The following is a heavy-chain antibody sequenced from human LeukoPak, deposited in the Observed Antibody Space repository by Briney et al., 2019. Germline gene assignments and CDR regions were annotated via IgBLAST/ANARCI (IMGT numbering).Heavy chain of an antibody. V-gene: IGHV3-23*01. CDR2: ITAGGST. CDR3: AKGSDCSVGFCGPDY. Sequence: GGSLRLSCAASGFTFSNYAMNWVRQAPGKGLEWVSGITAGGSTEYADSVEGRLTISRDNSKNTLFLQMNSLRAEDTAVYYCAKGSDCSVGFCGPDYWGQGTLVTVSS. D-gene: IGHD2-15*01. J-gene: IGHJ4*02. CDR1: GFTFSNYA.